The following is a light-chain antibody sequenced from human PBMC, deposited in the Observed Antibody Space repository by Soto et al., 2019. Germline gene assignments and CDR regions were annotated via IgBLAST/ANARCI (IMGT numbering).Light chain of an antibody. J-gene: IGKJ5*01. CDR3: QQNNRWPHIT. Sequence: IVMTHSPAILSVSPGEVASLSFRASENVRTKVGWYQQKAVQAPSLLIYGASTRATGVPDRFSGSGSGTQFTLTISRLQSEDSAVYFCQQNNRWPHITFGQGTRLEIK. V-gene: IGKV3-15*01. CDR1: ENVRTK. CDR2: GAS.